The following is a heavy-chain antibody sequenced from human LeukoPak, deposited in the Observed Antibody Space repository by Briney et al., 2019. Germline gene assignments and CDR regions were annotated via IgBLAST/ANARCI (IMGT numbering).Heavy chain of an antibody. J-gene: IGHJ3*02. Sequence: GGSLRLSCAASGFSISSYFMTWVRQAQGKGLEWVANIKQDGSDIYYVDSVKGRFTISRDNAKKTLYLQMNSLRVEDTAVYYCLVILTEPTSPSPDGLDIWGQGTMVTVSS. CDR3: LVILTEPTSPSPDGLDI. CDR1: GFSISSYF. CDR2: IKQDGSDI. D-gene: IGHD2-15*01. V-gene: IGHV3-7*01.